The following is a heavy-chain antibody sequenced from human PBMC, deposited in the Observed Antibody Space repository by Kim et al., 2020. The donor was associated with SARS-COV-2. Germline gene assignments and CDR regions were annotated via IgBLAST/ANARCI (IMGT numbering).Heavy chain of an antibody. CDR1: GFTFNTYS. CDR2: ISNDGSVI. D-gene: IGHD6-13*01. Sequence: GGSLRLSCAASGFTFNTYSMNWVRQAPGKGPEWVSYISNDGSVIYYADSMKGRFTISRDNAKNSLYLQMNSLRDDDTAIYYCAREVATAGSNVDYWGQG. V-gene: IGHV3-48*02. CDR3: AREVATAGSNVDY. J-gene: IGHJ4*02.